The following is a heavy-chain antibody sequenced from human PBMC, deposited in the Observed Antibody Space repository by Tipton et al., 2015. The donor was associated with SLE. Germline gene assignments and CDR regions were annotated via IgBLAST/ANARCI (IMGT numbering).Heavy chain of an antibody. CDR3: GRSTGWVDY. CDR1: GFTFSTYW. V-gene: IGHV3-74*01. D-gene: IGHD6-19*01. CDR2: INNDGSRK. J-gene: IGHJ4*02. Sequence: SLRLSCAASGFTFSTYWMHWVRQVPGKGLVWVSRINNDGSRKNYANSVKGRFTISRDNAKNTLYLQMNSLRVEDTAVYYCGRSTGWVDYWGQGTLVTVSS.